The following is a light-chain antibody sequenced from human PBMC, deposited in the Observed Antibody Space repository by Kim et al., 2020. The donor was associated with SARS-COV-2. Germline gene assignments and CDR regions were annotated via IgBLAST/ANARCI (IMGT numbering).Light chain of an antibody. Sequence: GVTVTLTCGLSSGAVSTNSHPSWYQQTPGQAPRTLIYNTNSRSSGVPDRFSGSILGNKAALTITGAQADDESDNYGLVHLGSGIWMFGGGTQLTVL. CDR3: LVHLGSGIWM. J-gene: IGLJ3*02. CDR2: NTN. V-gene: IGLV8-61*01. CDR1: SGAVSTNSH.